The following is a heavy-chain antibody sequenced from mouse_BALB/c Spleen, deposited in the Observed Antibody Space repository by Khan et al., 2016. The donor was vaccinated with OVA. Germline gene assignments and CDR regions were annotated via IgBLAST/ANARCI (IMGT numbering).Heavy chain of an antibody. D-gene: IGHD2-14*01. Sequence: VQLQESGPGLVAPSQSLSITCTVSGFSLSRYNIHWVRQPPGKGMEWLGMIWAGGGTDYNATLISRRNISKNNTKSSVFLTMNSQQTKDTAMYYCARAYYRYNGYYAMDFWGQGTSVTVSS. CDR2: IWAGGGT. CDR1: GFSLSRYN. J-gene: IGHJ4*01. V-gene: IGHV2-6-4*01. CDR3: ARAYYRYNGYYAMDF.